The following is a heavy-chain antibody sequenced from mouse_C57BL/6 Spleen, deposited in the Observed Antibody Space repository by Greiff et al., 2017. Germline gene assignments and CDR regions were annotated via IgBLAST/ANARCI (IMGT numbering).Heavy chain of an antibody. Sequence: VQLQQSGPGLVKPSQSLSLTCSVTGYSITSGYYWNWIRQFPGNKLEWMGYISYDGSNNYNPSLKNRISITRDKSKNQFFLKLNSVTTEDTATYYCAREGGYYDYWGQGTTLTVSS. V-gene: IGHV3-6*01. J-gene: IGHJ2*01. CDR3: AREGGYYDY. CDR1: GYSITSGYY. D-gene: IGHD2-3*01. CDR2: ISYDGSN.